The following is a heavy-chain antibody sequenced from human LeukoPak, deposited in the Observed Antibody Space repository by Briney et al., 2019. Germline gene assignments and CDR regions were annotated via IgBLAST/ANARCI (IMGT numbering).Heavy chain of an antibody. V-gene: IGHV3-53*01. D-gene: IGHD3-22*01. Sequence: PGGSLRLSCAVSGFTVISNYMSWVRQAPGKGLEWVSVIYSGGSTYYADSVKGRFTISRDNSKNALYLQMNSLRAEDTAVYYCARGGVVFTSYFDYSGQGTLVTVSS. J-gene: IGHJ4*02. CDR3: ARGGVVFTSYFDY. CDR2: IYSGGST. CDR1: GFTVISNY.